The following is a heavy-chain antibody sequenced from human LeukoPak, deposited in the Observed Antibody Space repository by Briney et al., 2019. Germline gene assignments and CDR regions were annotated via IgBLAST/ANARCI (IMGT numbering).Heavy chain of an antibody. CDR1: GYSFTSYW. V-gene: IGHV5-51*01. Sequence: GESLKISCKGSGYSFTSYWDGWVRQLPGKSLEWMGIIYPGDSDTRYSPSFQGQVTISADKSISTAYLQWSSLKASDTAMYYCARRAYSYAYGYWGQGTLVTVSS. J-gene: IGHJ4*02. CDR3: ARRAYSYAYGY. D-gene: IGHD5-18*01. CDR2: IYPGDSDT.